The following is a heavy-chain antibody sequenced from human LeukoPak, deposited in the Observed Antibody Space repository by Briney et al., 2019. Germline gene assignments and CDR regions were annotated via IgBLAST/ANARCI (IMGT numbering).Heavy chain of an antibody. CDR1: GFTLNKYW. Sequence: HPGGSLRLSCEASGFTLNKYWMHWVRQAPGKGLVWVSRITGDGNDIVYADSVKGRFTVSRDDAKNTLFLQMNSLRVEDTAIYYCARDAYTTTSNWLDPWGQGTLVTVSS. CDR3: ARDAYTTTSNWLDP. D-gene: IGHD4-17*01. CDR2: ITGDGNDI. J-gene: IGHJ5*02. V-gene: IGHV3-74*01.